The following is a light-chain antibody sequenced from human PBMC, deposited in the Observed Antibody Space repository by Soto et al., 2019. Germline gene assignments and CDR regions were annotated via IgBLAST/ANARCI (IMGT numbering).Light chain of an antibody. V-gene: IGKV1-39*01. Sequence: DIQMTQSPSSLSASVGDTVTITCRASQSISVHLNWYQQKPGKVPKLLIYAASNLHSGVPSRFSGSGSETDFALTISSLQTEDFATYYCQQSCITPYTFGQGTRLEIK. J-gene: IGKJ2*01. CDR1: QSISVH. CDR2: AAS. CDR3: QQSCITPYT.